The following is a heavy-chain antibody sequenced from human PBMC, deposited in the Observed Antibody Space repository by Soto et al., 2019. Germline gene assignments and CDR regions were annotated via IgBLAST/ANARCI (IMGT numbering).Heavy chain of an antibody. V-gene: IGHV4-30-4*01. CDR1: GGSISSGDYY. J-gene: IGHJ6*02. CDR3: ARDLTTTVTTDYYYYYGMDV. Sequence: QVQLQESGPGLVKPSQTLSLTCTVSGGSISSGDYYWSWIRQPPGKGLEWIGYIYYSGSTYYNPSLKSRVTISVDTSKNQFSLKLSSVTAADTAVYYCARDLTTTVTTDYYYYYGMDVWGQGTTVTVSS. CDR2: IYYSGST. D-gene: IGHD4-17*01.